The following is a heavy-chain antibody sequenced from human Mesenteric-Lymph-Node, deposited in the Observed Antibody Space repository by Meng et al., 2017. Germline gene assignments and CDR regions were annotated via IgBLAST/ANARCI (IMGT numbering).Heavy chain of an antibody. CDR2: INPNSGGT. J-gene: IGHJ6*02. CDR3: ARDMYYYDSSGYYSLDYYYYGMDV. V-gene: IGHV1-2*06. D-gene: IGHD3-22*01. Sequence: ASVKVSCKASGYTFTGYYMHWVRQAPGQGLEWMGRINPNSGGTNYAQKVQGRVTMTRDTSISTAYMELSRLRSDDTAVYYCARDMYYYDSSGYYSLDYYYYGMDVWGQGTTVTVSS. CDR1: GYTFTGYY.